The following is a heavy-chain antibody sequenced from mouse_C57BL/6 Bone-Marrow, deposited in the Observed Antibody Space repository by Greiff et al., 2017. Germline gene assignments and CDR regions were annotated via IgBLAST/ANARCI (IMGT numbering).Heavy chain of an antibody. D-gene: IGHD1-1*01. Sequence: QVQLQQSGAELMKPGASVKLSCKATGYTFTGYWIEWVKQRPGPGLEWIGEILPGSGSTNYNEQFKGKATFTADTSYNTAYMQLSSLTTEDSASYYCARITTVVENYFDYWGQGTTLTVSS. V-gene: IGHV1-9*01. J-gene: IGHJ2*01. CDR2: ILPGSGST. CDR1: GYTFTGYW. CDR3: ARITTVVENYFDY.